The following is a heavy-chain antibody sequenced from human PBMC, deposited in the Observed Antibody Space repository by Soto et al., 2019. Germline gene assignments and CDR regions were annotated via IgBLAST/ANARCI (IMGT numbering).Heavy chain of an antibody. CDR2: ISGSGGST. J-gene: IGHJ1*01. D-gene: IGHD3-3*01. V-gene: IGHV3-23*01. Sequence: GGSLRLSCAASGFTFSSYAMSWVRQAPGKGLEWVSAISGSGGSTYYADSVKGRFTISRDNSKNTLYLQMNSLRAEDTAVYYCAKGQLRFLEWFSTPEYFQHWGQGTMVTVS. CDR1: GFTFSSYA. CDR3: AKGQLRFLEWFSTPEYFQH.